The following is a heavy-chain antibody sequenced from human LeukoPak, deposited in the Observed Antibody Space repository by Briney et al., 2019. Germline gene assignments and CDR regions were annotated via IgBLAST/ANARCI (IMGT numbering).Heavy chain of an antibody. CDR1: GFTLSSHW. CDR3: ARDSRENYYGWDPQGY. J-gene: IGHJ4*02. Sequence: GGSLRLSCAASGFTLSSHWMNWVRQAPGKGLEWVANIKQDGSEKYYVDSVKGRFTISRNNAKNSLYLQMNSLRAEDTAVYYCARDSRENYYGWDPQGYWGQGTLVTVSS. CDR2: IKQDGSEK. D-gene: IGHD1-26*01. V-gene: IGHV3-7*01.